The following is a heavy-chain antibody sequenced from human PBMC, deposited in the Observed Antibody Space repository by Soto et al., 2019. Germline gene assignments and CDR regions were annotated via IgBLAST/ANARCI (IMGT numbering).Heavy chain of an antibody. D-gene: IGHD5-18*01. CDR3: ARVGSRDAYNYVLDQ. V-gene: IGHV1-69*06. Sequence: QVQVVQSGAEVKKPGSSVKISCKASGRIFSSFPTSWVRQVPGQGLEWMGGVISASGSVTYAPKFQGGVTMTAVNSAGIGYMELTSLTXXXXXIYYCARVGSRDAYNYVLDQWGPGTMVTVSS. CDR1: GRIFSSFP. J-gene: IGHJ1*01. CDR2: VISASGSV.